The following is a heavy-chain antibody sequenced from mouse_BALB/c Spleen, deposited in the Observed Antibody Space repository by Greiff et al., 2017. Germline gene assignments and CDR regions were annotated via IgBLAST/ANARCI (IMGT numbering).Heavy chain of an antibody. CDR1: GFTFSSSG. CDR2: ISSGGSYT. Sequence: VMLVESGGDLVKPGGSLKLSCAASGFTFSSSGMSWVRQTPDKRLEWVATISSGGSYTYYPDSVKGRFTISRDNAKNTLYLQMSSLKSEDTAMYYCARRSYYAMDYWGQGTSVTVAS. V-gene: IGHV5-6*02. J-gene: IGHJ4*01. CDR3: ARRSYYAMDY.